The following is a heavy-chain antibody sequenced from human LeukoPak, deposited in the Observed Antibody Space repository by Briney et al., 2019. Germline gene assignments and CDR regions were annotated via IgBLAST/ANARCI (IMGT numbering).Heavy chain of an antibody. Sequence: GGSLRLSCVASGLTIGSRYMNWVRQAPGKGLEWVSALYLAGNTYYADSVRGRFTISRDNSKNTLYLQVNNLRVEDTAIYYCVCGDGYNFFQHWGQGTLVAVTS. V-gene: IGHV3-53*01. CDR2: LYLAGNT. CDR1: GLTIGSRY. D-gene: IGHD5-24*01. J-gene: IGHJ1*01. CDR3: VCGDGYNFFQH.